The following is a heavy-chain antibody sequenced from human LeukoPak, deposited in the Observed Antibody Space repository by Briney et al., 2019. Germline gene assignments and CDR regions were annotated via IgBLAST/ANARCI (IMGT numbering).Heavy chain of an antibody. Sequence: GGSLRLSCAASGFTFSSYAMSWVRQAPGKGLEWVSAISGSGGSTYYADSVKGRFTISRDNSKNTLYLQMNSLRAEDTAVYYCAKGTGIVVVPAEYYWGQGTLVTVSS. CDR2: ISGSGGST. V-gene: IGHV3-23*01. J-gene: IGHJ4*02. D-gene: IGHD2-2*01. CDR3: AKGTGIVVVPAEYY. CDR1: GFTFSSYA.